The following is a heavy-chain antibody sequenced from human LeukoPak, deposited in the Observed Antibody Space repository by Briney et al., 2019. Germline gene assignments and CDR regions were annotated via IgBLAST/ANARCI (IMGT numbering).Heavy chain of an antibody. Sequence: GGSLRRSCAASGFTFSSYWMSWVRQAPGKGLEWVANIKQDGSEKYYVDSVKGRFTISRDNAKNSLYLQMNSLRAEDTAVYYCARDRSHYGSGSYYNDYWGQGTLVTVSS. CDR1: GFTFSSYW. CDR2: IKQDGSEK. V-gene: IGHV3-7*01. CDR3: ARDRSHYGSGSYYNDY. D-gene: IGHD3-10*01. J-gene: IGHJ4*02.